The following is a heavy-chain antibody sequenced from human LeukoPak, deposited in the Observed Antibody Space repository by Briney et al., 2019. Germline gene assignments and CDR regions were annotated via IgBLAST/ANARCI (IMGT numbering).Heavy chain of an antibody. Sequence: PSETLSLTCAVYGGSFSGYYRSWIRQPPGKGLEWIGEINHSGSTNYNPSLKSRVTISVDTSKNQFSLKLSSVTAADTAVYYCATSPGIAAPSGYYFDHWGQGTLVTVSS. CDR2: INHSGST. J-gene: IGHJ4*02. CDR3: ATSPGIAAPSGYYFDH. CDR1: GGSFSGYY. D-gene: IGHD6-13*01. V-gene: IGHV4-34*01.